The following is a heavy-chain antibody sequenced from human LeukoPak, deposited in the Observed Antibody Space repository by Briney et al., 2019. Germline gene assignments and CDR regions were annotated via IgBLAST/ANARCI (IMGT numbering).Heavy chain of an antibody. CDR1: GYTFTSYG. CDR3: ARDLARGYSYGSGAFDI. J-gene: IGHJ3*02. Sequence: EASVKVSCKASGYTFTSYGISWVRQAPGQGLEWMGWISAYNGNTNYAQKLQGRVTMTTDTSTSTAYMELRSLRSDDTAVYYCARDLARGYSYGSGAFDIWGQGAMVTVSS. D-gene: IGHD5-18*01. CDR2: ISAYNGNT. V-gene: IGHV1-18*01.